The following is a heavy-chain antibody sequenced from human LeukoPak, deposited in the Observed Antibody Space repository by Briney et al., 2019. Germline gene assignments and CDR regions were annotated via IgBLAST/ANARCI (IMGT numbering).Heavy chain of an antibody. J-gene: IGHJ4*02. V-gene: IGHV4-61*02. Sequence: PSQTLSLTCTVSGGSISSGSYYWSWIRQPAGKGLEWIGRIYTSGSTNYNPSLKSRVTISVDPSKNQFSPKLSSVTAADTAVYYCAREPPHYDFWSGYELDYWGQGTLVTVSS. CDR2: IYTSGST. D-gene: IGHD3-3*01. CDR1: GGSISSGSYY. CDR3: AREPPHYDFWSGYELDY.